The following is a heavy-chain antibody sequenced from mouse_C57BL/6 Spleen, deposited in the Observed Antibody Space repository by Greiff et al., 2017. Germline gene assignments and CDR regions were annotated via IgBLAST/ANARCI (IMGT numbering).Heavy chain of an antibody. V-gene: IGHV1-15*01. CDR1: GYTFTDYE. Sequence: QVQLKESGAELVRPGASVTLSCKASGYTFTDYEMHWVKQTPVHGLEWIGAIDPETGGTAYNQKFKGKAILTADKSSSTAYMELRSLTSEDSAVYYCTPYYGSSYNDWGQGTTLTVSS. D-gene: IGHD1-1*01. J-gene: IGHJ2*01. CDR2: IDPETGGT. CDR3: TPYYGSSYND.